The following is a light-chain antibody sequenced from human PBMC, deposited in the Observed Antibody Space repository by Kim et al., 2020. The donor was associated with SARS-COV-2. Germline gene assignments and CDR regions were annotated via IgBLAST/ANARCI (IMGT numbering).Light chain of an antibody. V-gene: IGKV1-16*02. CDR2: AAA. CDR3: QKYNSYPLT. CDR1: QVINNS. Sequence: SASVGDRVTITCRASQVINNSLAWFQQKVGKAPKPLIYAAANLQSVVPSKISGSGAGTDFSLTISSLQPEDFATYVCQKYNSYPLTFGGGTKLEI. J-gene: IGKJ4*02.